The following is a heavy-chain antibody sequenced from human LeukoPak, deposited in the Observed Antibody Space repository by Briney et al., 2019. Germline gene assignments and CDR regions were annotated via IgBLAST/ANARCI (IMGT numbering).Heavy chain of an antibody. Sequence: GGSLRLSCAASGFTFSSYAMTWVRQAPGKGLEGVSFIDASGGSTYYADSVKGRFTISRDNSKNTFFLQMNTLRAADTAVYYCAKGSGSGWYGWFAPWGQGTLVTVSS. CDR2: IDASGGST. CDR3: AKGSGSGWYGWFAP. CDR1: GFTFSSYA. V-gene: IGHV3-23*01. D-gene: IGHD6-19*01. J-gene: IGHJ5*02.